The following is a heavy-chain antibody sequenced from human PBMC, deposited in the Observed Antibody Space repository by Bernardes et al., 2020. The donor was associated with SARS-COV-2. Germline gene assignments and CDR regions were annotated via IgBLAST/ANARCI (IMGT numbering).Heavy chain of an antibody. CDR3: TRHGGRHFDF. J-gene: IGHJ4*02. Sequence: TLSLTCAVYGGSFSGYWSWIRQPPGKGLEWIEEINHSGGTKYNPSLKSRVSISVDTSKNQFSLRLNSVTAADTTVYYCTRHGGRHFDFWDQGTLVTVSS. CDR1: GGSFSGY. V-gene: IGHV4-34*01. D-gene: IGHD2-15*01. CDR2: INHSGGT.